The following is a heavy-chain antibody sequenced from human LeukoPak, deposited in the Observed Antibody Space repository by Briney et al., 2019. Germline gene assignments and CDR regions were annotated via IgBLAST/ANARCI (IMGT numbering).Heavy chain of an antibody. CDR1: GFTFSSYA. J-gene: IGHJ3*02. CDR2: ISGSGGGT. CDR3: AKDLRTLDAFDI. V-gene: IGHV3-23*01. Sequence: GGSLRLSCAASGFTFSSYAMSWVRQAPGKGLEWVSAISGSGGGTYYADSVKGRFTIPRDTSKNTLYLQMNSLRAEDTAVYYCAKDLRTLDAFDIWGQGTMVTVSS.